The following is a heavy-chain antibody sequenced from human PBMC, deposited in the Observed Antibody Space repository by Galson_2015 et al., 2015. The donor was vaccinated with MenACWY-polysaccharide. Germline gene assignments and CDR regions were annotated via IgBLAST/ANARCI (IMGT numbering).Heavy chain of an antibody. Sequence: SLRLSCAASGFTFSNYNMDWVRQAPGKGLEWVSYISISSSTIYYADSVKGRFTISRDNAKNSVYLQMNSLRDGDTALYYCATGDYVSQGGRSYWGQGTLVTVSS. V-gene: IGHV3-48*02. CDR3: ATGDYVSQGGRSY. J-gene: IGHJ4*02. CDR1: GFTFSNYN. D-gene: IGHD4-17*01. CDR2: ISISSSTI.